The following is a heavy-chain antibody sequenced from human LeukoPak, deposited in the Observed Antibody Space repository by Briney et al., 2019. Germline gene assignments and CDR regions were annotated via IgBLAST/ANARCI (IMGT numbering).Heavy chain of an antibody. J-gene: IGHJ5*02. Sequence: PGGSLRLSCTTSGFTFGTSTMTWVRQAPGKGLEWVSTINSSGGSTYYASSVKGRFTISRDNSRNTLYLRMSSLRAEDTAVYYCEPPLQFLESWGQGTMVIVSS. CDR1: GFTFGTST. V-gene: IGHV3-23*01. D-gene: IGHD3-3*01. CDR3: EPPLQFLES. CDR2: INSSGGST.